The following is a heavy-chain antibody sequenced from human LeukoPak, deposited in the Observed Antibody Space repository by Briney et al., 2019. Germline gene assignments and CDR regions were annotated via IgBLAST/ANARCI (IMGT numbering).Heavy chain of an antibody. V-gene: IGHV4-59*01. Sequence: PSEILSLTCTVSGGSISSYYWSWIRQPPGKGLEWIVYIYYSGSTNYSPSLKSRVTISVDTSKNQFSLKLSSVTAADTAVYYCARHAYNYDSAFDIWGQGTMVTVSS. CDR2: IYYSGST. D-gene: IGHD5-18*01. J-gene: IGHJ3*02. CDR3: ARHAYNYDSAFDI. CDR1: GGSISSYY.